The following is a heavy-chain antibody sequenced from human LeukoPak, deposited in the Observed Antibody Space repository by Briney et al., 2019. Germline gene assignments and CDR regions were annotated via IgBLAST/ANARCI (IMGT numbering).Heavy chain of an antibody. CDR3: ARGYGDYVGDY. D-gene: IGHD4-17*01. J-gene: IGHJ4*02. CDR1: GGSISSYY. CDR2: IYYSGST. V-gene: IGHV4-59*01. Sequence: PSETLSLTCTVSGGSISSYYWSWIRQPPGKGLEWIGYIYYSGSTNYNPSLKSRVTISVDTSKNQFSLKLSSVTAADTAVYYCARGYGDYVGDYWGQGILVTVSS.